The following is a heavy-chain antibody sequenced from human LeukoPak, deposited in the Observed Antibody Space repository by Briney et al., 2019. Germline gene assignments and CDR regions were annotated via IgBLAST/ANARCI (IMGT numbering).Heavy chain of an antibody. D-gene: IGHD6-19*01. V-gene: IGHV4-59*01. CDR1: GGSFSGYY. CDR2: IYYSGST. CDR3: ARGGAVAGEFAD. Sequence: KSSETLSLTCAVYGGSFSGYYWSWIRQPPGKGLEWIGYIYYSGSTNYNPSLKSRVTISVDTSKNQFSLKLSSVTAADTAVYYCARGGAVAGEFADWGQGTLVTVSS. J-gene: IGHJ4*02.